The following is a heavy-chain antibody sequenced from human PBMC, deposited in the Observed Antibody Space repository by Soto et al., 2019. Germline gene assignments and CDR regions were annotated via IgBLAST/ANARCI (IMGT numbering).Heavy chain of an antibody. Sequence: ASVKVSCKASGYTFTSYDINLVRQATVQVLELIVWINPNIFNTCYSQKFQGRFTITMNTSIITSYIELSSLISDDTAIYYCARETVHAFDIWGQGTMVTVSS. J-gene: IGHJ3*02. CDR1: GYTFTSYD. D-gene: IGHD4-17*01. V-gene: IGHV1-8*01. CDR2: INPNIFNT. CDR3: ARETVHAFDI.